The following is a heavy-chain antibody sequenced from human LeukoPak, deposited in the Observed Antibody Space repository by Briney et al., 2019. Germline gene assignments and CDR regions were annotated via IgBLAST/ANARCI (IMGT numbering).Heavy chain of an antibody. J-gene: IGHJ4*02. Sequence: PGGSLRLSCAASGFTFSSFGMHWVRQAPGKGLEWVALIWYDGSNKYYADSVRGRFTISKDNSKNTLYLQVDSLRAEDTAVYYCALTTVTTYSFDYWGQGTLVTVSS. D-gene: IGHD4-17*01. CDR2: IWYDGSNK. V-gene: IGHV3-33*01. CDR1: GFTFSSFG. CDR3: ALTTVTTYSFDY.